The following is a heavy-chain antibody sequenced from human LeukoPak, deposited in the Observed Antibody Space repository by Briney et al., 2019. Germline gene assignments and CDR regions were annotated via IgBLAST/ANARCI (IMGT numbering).Heavy chain of an antibody. V-gene: IGHV3-23*01. D-gene: IGHD3-3*01. CDR3: AKDISHSGVFDY. J-gene: IGHJ4*02. CDR1: GFTFSSYA. Sequence: GGSLRLSCAASGFTFSSYAMSWVRQAPGKGLEWVSAISGSGGSTYYADSVKGRFTISRDNAKKSLFLQMNSLRAEVTALYYCAKDISHSGVFDYWGQGTLVTVSS. CDR2: ISGSGGST.